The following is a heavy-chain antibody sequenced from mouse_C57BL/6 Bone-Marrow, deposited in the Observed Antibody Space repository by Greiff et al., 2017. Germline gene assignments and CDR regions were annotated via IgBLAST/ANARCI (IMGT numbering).Heavy chain of an antibody. Sequence: EVKVVESGEGLVKPGGSLKLSCAASGFTFSSYAMSWVRQTPEKRLEWVAYISSGGDYIYYADTVKGRFTISRDNARNTLYLQMSSLKSEDTAMYYCTRERYYGSLWYFDVWGTGTTVTVSS. D-gene: IGHD1-1*01. CDR1: GFTFSSYA. CDR3: TRERYYGSLWYFDV. CDR2: ISSGGDYI. J-gene: IGHJ1*03. V-gene: IGHV5-9-1*02.